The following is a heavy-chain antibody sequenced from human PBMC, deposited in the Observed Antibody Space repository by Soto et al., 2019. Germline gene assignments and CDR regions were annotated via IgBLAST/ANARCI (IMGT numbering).Heavy chain of an antibody. CDR1: GGTFSSYA. Sequence: QVQLVQSGAEVKKPGSSVKVSCKASGGTFSSYAISWVRQAPGQGLEWMGGIIPIFGTANYAQKFQGRVTITADESTSTAYMELSSLRSEDTAVYYCAAPTGYSGSWYPTHYYYYGMDVWGQGTTVTVSS. CDR2: IIPIFGTA. CDR3: AAPTGYSGSWYPTHYYYYGMDV. J-gene: IGHJ6*02. V-gene: IGHV1-69*01. D-gene: IGHD6-13*01.